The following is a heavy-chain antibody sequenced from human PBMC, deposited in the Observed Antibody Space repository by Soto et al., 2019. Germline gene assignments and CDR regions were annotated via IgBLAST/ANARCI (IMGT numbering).Heavy chain of an antibody. D-gene: IGHD4-4*01. V-gene: IGHV3-30-3*01. CDR1: GFTFSSYA. J-gene: IGHJ6*02. CDR3: ARPMPQTTVTLLNYYYYGMDV. CDR2: ISYDGSNK. Sequence: GGSLRLSCAASGFTFSSYAMHWVRQAPGKGLEWVAVISYDGSNKYYADSVKGRFTISRDNSKNTLYLQMNSLRAEDTAVYYCARPMPQTTVTLLNYYYYGMDVWGQGTTVTVSS.